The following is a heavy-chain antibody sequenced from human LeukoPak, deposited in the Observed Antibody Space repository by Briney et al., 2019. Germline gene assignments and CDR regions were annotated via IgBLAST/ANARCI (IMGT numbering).Heavy chain of an antibody. Sequence: SETLSLTCSVSGVSISSNSYYWGWIRQPPGKGLEWIGSIYYSGSTYYSPSLKSRVTISVDTSKNQFSLKLSSVTAADTAVYYCATPSAFGESLWGYWGQGTLVTVSS. CDR2: IYYSGST. V-gene: IGHV4-39*01. J-gene: IGHJ4*02. CDR3: ATPSAFGESLWGY. CDR1: GVSISSNSYY. D-gene: IGHD3-10*01.